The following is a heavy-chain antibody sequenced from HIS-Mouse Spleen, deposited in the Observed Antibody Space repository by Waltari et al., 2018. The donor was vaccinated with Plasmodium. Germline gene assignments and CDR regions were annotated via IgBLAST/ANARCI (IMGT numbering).Heavy chain of an antibody. CDR1: GSTFSSYW. D-gene: IGHD6-13*01. CDR2: IKQDGSEK. CDR3: ASSWYWYFDL. V-gene: IGHV3-7*01. J-gene: IGHJ2*01. Sequence: EVQLVESGGGLVQPGGYLRLSCAASGSTFSSYWMRWVRQAPGKGLEWVANIKQDGSEKYYVDSVKGRFTISRDNAKNSLYLQMNSLRAEDTAVYYCASSWYWYFDLWGRGTLVTVSS.